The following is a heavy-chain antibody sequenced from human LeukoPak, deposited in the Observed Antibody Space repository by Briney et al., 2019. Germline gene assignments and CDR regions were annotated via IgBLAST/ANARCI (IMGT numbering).Heavy chain of an antibody. J-gene: IGHJ6*02. D-gene: IGHD2-2*01. CDR3: ARVVPAAITSRLRYGMDV. CDR1: GYTFTSYY. CDR2: INPNSGGT. Sequence: GASVKVSCKASGYTFTSYYMHWVRQAPGQGLEWMGWINPNSGGTNYAQKFQGRVTMTRDTSISTAYMELSRLRSDDTAVYYCARVVPAAITSRLRYGMDVWGQGTTVTVSS. V-gene: IGHV1-2*02.